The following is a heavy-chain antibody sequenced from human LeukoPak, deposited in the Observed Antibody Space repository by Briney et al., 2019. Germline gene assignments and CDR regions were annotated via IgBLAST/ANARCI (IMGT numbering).Heavy chain of an antibody. D-gene: IGHD2-8*01. CDR2: INHSGTT. CDR3: ARGGGPYDTNEGLDY. Sequence: SETLSLTCAVYGGTFSGYSWTWIRQSPGQGLEWSGEINHSGTTNYNPALKSRVTISVDTSKNQFSPKLTSVPAADTAIYYSARGGGPYDTNEGLDYWGQGTLVTVSS. CDR1: GGTFSGYS. J-gene: IGHJ4*02. V-gene: IGHV4-34*01.